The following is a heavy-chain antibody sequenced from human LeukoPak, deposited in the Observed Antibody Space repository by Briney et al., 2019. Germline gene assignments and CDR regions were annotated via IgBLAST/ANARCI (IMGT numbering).Heavy chain of an antibody. Sequence: GGSLRLTCAASGFTFSSYAMSWVSQAPGKGLEWVSAISGSGGSTYYADSVKGRFTVSRDNSKNTLYLQMNSLRAEDTAVYYCAKASPRAPRVGWGQGTLVTVSS. J-gene: IGHJ4*02. CDR3: AKASPRAPRVG. CDR2: ISGSGGST. V-gene: IGHV3-23*01. CDR1: GFTFSSYA. D-gene: IGHD1-26*01.